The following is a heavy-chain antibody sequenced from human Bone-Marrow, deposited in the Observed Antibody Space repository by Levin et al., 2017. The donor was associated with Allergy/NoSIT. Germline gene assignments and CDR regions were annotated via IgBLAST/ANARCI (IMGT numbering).Heavy chain of an antibody. V-gene: IGHV1-69*06. Sequence: GASVKVSCKASEDTFNDYSFGWVRQVPGQGLEWMGGTMPLYQTSKIAPKFQGRVTLRADTSTTTVYMELSSLTSEDTAVYYCARSLWMDDPSYFHYWGQGTLVTVSS. CDR1: EDTFNDYS. J-gene: IGHJ4*02. D-gene: IGHD3-3*01. CDR3: ARSLWMDDPSYFHY. CDR2: TMPLYQTS.